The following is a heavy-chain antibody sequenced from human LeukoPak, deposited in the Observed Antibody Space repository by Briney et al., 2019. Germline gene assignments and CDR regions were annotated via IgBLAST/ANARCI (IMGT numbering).Heavy chain of an antibody. J-gene: IGHJ5*02. CDR3: ARVNLRGSQYNWFDP. CDR2: ITPIIDSA. CDR1: GGTLNSHT. D-gene: IGHD1-26*01. V-gene: IGHV1-69*08. Sequence: ASVKVSCKASGGTLNSHTFSWVRQAPGQGLEWMGRITPIIDSAKYAQNFQDRVSITADKSTSTVYLELSSLRSEDTAVYFCARVNLRGSQYNWFDPCGEETLGTVSS.